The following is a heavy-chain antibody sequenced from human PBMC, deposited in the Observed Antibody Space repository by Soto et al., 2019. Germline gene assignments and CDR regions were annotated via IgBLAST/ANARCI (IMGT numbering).Heavy chain of an antibody. V-gene: IGHV5-51*07. J-gene: IGHJ6*02. Sequence: GASLKISCKGSGYSYTSYCIGWVHQLPGKGLEWMGIIYPGDSDTRYSPSFQGQVTISADKSISTAYLQWSSLKASDTAMYYCARLDPRPYYYYYGMDVWGQGTTVTVSS. CDR3: ARLDPRPYYYYYGMDV. CDR1: GYSYTSYC. CDR2: IYPGDSDT.